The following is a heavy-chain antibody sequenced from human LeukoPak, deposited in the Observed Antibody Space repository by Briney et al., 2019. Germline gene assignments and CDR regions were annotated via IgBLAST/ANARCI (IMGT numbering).Heavy chain of an antibody. Sequence: SETLSLTCTVSGGSIGSYYWNWIRQAPGKGLEWIGYIHYSGSTNHNSSLKSRVTISVDTSKNQYSLKLNSVTAADTAVYYCARDEVAGGFDFWGQGTLVTVSS. CDR2: IHYSGST. CDR1: GGSIGSYY. J-gene: IGHJ4*02. D-gene: IGHD6-19*01. V-gene: IGHV4-59*01. CDR3: ARDEVAGGFDF.